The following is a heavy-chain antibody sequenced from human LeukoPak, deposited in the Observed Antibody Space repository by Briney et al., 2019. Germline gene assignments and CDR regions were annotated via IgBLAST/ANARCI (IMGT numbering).Heavy chain of an antibody. V-gene: IGHV3-7*01. CDR1: GFTLSSYW. Sequence: GGSLRLSCAASGFTLSSYWMSWVRQAPGKGLEWVANIKQDGSEKYYVDSVKGRFTISRDNAKNSLYLQMNSLRAEDTAVYYCARDYDFWSGYGFDYWGQGTLVTVSS. CDR3: ARDYDFWSGYGFDY. D-gene: IGHD3-3*01. J-gene: IGHJ4*02. CDR2: IKQDGSEK.